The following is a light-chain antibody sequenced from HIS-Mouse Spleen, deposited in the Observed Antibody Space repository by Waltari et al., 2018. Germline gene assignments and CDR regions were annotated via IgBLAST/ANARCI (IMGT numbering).Light chain of an antibody. Sequence: EIVLTQSPATLSLSPGERATLSCRASQSVSSYLARYQQKPGKAPRLLIYDASNRATGIPARFSGSGSGTDFTLTISSLEPEDFAVYYCQQRSNWGVTFGGGTKVEIK. J-gene: IGKJ4*01. V-gene: IGKV3-11*01. CDR2: DAS. CDR3: QQRSNWGVT. CDR1: QSVSSY.